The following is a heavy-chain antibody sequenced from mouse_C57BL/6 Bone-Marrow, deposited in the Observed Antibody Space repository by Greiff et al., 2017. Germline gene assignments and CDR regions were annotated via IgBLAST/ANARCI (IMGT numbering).Heavy chain of an antibody. J-gene: IGHJ3*01. D-gene: IGHD2-4*01. V-gene: IGHV1-81*01. CDR1: GYTFTSYG. Sequence: QVQLQQSGAELARPGASVKLSCKASGYTFTSYGISCVKQRTGQGLEWIGEIYPRSGNTYYNEKFKGKATLTADKSSSTAYMELRSLTSEDSAVYFCARFYYDYDGFAYWGQGTLVTVSA. CDR2: IYPRSGNT. CDR3: ARFYYDYDGFAY.